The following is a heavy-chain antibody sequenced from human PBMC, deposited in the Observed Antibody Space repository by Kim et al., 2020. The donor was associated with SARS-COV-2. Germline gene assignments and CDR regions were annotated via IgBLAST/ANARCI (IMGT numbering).Heavy chain of an antibody. CDR2: IYYSGST. CDR1: GGSVSSGSYY. CDR3: ARVDYGSGSYGAWAQYVDI. V-gene: IGHV4-61*01. J-gene: IGHJ3*02. D-gene: IGHD3-10*01. Sequence: SETLSLTCTVSGGSVSSGSYYWSWIRQPPGKGLEWIGYIYYSGSTNYNPSLKSRVTITVDTSKNQFSLKLSSVTAADTAVYYCARVDYGSGSYGAWAQYVDIWGQGTMVTVSS.